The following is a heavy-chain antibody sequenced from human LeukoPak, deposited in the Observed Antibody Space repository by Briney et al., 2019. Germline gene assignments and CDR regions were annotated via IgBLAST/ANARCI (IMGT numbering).Heavy chain of an antibody. Sequence: SVKVSCKASGGTFSSYAISWVRQAPGQGLEWMGGIIPIFGAANYAQKFQGRVTITADESTSTAYMELSSLRSEDTAVYYCARVPHYYGSGSPPRFDPWGQGTLVTVSS. D-gene: IGHD3-10*01. CDR3: ARVPHYYGSGSPPRFDP. CDR1: GGTFSSYA. J-gene: IGHJ5*02. V-gene: IGHV1-69*13. CDR2: IIPIFGAA.